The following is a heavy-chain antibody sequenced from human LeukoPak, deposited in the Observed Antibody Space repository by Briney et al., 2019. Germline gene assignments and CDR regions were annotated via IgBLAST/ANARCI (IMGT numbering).Heavy chain of an antibody. CDR2: IKSGGATM. CDR1: GFSFSGYY. CDR3: ARDLRGSGSRRDY. D-gene: IGHD3-10*01. Sequence: GGSLTLSCEASGFSFSGYYMTWIRQSPGKGLEWIAYIKSGGATMYYADSVKGRFTISRDNAKNSLYLQMNSLRAEDTAVYYCARDLRGSGSRRDYWGQGTLVTVSS. V-gene: IGHV3-11*04. J-gene: IGHJ4*02.